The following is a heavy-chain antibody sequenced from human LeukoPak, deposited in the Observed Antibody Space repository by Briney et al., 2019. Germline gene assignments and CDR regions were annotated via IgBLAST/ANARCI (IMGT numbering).Heavy chain of an antibody. V-gene: IGHV3-30*04. CDR3: ARSGYSGYFEFAY. Sequence: GGSLRLSCAASGFTFSSYAMHWVRQAPGKGLEWVAVISYDGSSKYYADSVKGRFTISRDNSKNTLYLQMNSLRAEDTAVYYCARSGYSGYFEFAYWGQGTLVTVSS. D-gene: IGHD3-22*01. J-gene: IGHJ4*02. CDR2: ISYDGSSK. CDR1: GFTFSSYA.